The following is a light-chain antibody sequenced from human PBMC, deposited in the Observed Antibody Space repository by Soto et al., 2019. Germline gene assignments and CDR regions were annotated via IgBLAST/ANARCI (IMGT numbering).Light chain of an antibody. V-gene: IGKV4-1*01. J-gene: IGKJ4*01. Sequence: DIVMTQSPDSLAVFLGERATINCKSSQSVLFSSNNKYYLAWYQQTSGQPPKLLIYWASTRASGVPDRFSGSGSGTDFTLTISSLQAEDVAVYYCQQYSSARPTFGGGTKVEIK. CDR3: QQYSSARPT. CDR2: WAS. CDR1: QSVLFSSNNKYY.